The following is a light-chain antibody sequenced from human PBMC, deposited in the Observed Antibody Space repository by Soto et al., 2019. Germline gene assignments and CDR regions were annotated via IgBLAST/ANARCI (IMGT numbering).Light chain of an antibody. J-gene: IGLJ2*01. CDR1: DIGSKS. CDR2: DDS. V-gene: IGLV3-21*02. Sequence: SYELTQPPSVSMAPGQTARMTCAGNDIGSKSVHWYQKRPGQAPVLVVYDDSDRPSGIPERFSGSNSGTTATLIISRVEAGDEADYFCQVWDISSDHVVFGGGTKLTVL. CDR3: QVWDISSDHVV.